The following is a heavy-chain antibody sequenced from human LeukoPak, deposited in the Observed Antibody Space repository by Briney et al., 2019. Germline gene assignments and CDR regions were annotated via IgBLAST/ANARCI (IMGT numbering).Heavy chain of an antibody. CDR2: INPNSGAT. CDR3: AGADSSGWFSYYP. CDR1: GYSFTDYY. V-gene: IGHV1-2*06. D-gene: IGHD6-19*01. Sequence: ASVKVSCKASGYSFTDYYMHWVRQAPGQGLEWVGRINPNSGATNYAPKFQGRVTMTRDTSITTAYMELSRLRSDDTAVYSCAGADSSGWFSYYPWGQGTLVTVSS. J-gene: IGHJ5*02.